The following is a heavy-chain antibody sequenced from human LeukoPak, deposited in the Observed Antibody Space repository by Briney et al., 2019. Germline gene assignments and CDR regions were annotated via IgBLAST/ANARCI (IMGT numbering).Heavy chain of an antibody. J-gene: IGHJ3*02. CDR1: GFTFSSYW. CDR2: IKKDGSEK. CDR3: ARDPGDVAAAHDAFDI. D-gene: IGHD2-15*01. Sequence: GGSLRLSCAASGFTFSSYWMSWVRQAPGKGLEWVANIKKDGSEKYYVDSVKGRFTISRDSAKTSLYLQMNSLRAEDTAVYYCARDPGDVAAAHDAFDIWGQGTMVTVSS. V-gene: IGHV3-7*01.